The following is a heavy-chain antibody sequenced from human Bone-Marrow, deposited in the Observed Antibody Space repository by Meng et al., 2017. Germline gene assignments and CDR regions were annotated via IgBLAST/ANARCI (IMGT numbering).Heavy chain of an antibody. Sequence: QVQLQESGPGLVKSSGTLSLTCTVSGGSISSDIWWSWVRQPPGKGLEWIGEVYHRGDTNYNPSLKSRVDISVDKSKNQFYLSLFSVTAADTGVDYCERGQGRGRINHGGQGTLVTVSS. D-gene: IGHD3-10*01. J-gene: IGHJ4*02. V-gene: IGHV4-4*02. CDR2: VYHRGDT. CDR1: GGSISSDIW. CDR3: ERGQGRGRINH.